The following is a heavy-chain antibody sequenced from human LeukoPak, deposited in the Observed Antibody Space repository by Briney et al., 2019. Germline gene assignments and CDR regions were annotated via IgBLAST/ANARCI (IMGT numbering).Heavy chain of an antibody. CDR3: ARGRDGYNVDAFDI. J-gene: IGHJ3*02. V-gene: IGHV4-4*07. CDR2: IYTSGST. CDR1: GGSISSYY. D-gene: IGHD5-24*01. Sequence: SETLSLTCTVSGGSISSYYWSWIRQPAGKGLEWIGRIYTSGSTNYNPSLKSRVTISVDTSKNQFSLKLSSVTAADTAVYYCARGRDGYNVDAFDIWGQGTMVTVSS.